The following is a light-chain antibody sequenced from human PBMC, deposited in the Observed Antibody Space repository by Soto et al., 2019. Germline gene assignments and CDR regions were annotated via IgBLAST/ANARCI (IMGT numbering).Light chain of an antibody. CDR2: DVS. CDR3: YSYAGSSTFYV. J-gene: IGLJ1*01. V-gene: IGLV2-11*01. Sequence: QSVLTQPRSVSGSPGQSVTISCTGTSSDVGGYNYVSWYQQHPGKAPKLIIYDVSERPSGVPDRFSGSKSGNTASLTISGLQAEDEADYYCYSYAGSSTFYVFGTGTKVTVL. CDR1: SSDVGGYNY.